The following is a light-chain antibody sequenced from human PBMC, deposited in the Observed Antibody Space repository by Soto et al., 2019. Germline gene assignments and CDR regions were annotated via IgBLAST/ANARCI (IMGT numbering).Light chain of an antibody. V-gene: IGKV3-15*01. J-gene: IGKJ3*01. CDR2: AAS. CDR3: QQYSNWPFS. CDR1: QNIRNN. Sequence: EIVMTQSPPTLSVSSGERATLSCRASQNIRNNLAWYQQRPGQAPRFLIYAASTRTAGIPGRFSGSGSGTEFTLTINSLQSEDFAVYYCQQYSNWPFSVGPGTRVDLK.